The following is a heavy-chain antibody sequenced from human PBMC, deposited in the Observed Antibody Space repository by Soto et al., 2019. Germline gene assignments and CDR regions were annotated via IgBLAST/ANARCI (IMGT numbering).Heavy chain of an antibody. CDR2: ISAYNGNT. CDR1: GYTFTSYG. CDR3: ARDVGAITIFGVVHL. V-gene: IGHV1-18*01. Sequence: GASVKVSCKASGYTFTSYGISWVRQAPGQGLEWMGWISAYNGNTNYAQKLQGRVTMTTDTSTSTAYMELRSLRSDDTAVYYCARDVGAITIFGVVHLWGQGTLVTVSS. J-gene: IGHJ4*02. D-gene: IGHD3-3*01.